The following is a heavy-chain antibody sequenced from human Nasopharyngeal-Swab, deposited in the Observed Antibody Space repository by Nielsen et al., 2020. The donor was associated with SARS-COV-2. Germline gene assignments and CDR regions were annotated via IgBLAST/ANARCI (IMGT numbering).Heavy chain of an antibody. CDR2: ISWNSGSI. Sequence: SCAASGFTFSSYEMNWVRQAPGKGLEWVSGISWNSGSIGYADSVKGRFTISRDNAKNSLYLQMNSLRAEDTALYYCAKGTRGTVWFDPWGQGTLVTVSS. V-gene: IGHV3-9*01. D-gene: IGHD3-10*01. CDR1: GFTFSSYE. J-gene: IGHJ5*02. CDR3: AKGTRGTVWFDP.